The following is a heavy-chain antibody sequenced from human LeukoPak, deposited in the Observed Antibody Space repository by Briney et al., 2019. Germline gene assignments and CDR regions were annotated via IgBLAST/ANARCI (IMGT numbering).Heavy chain of an antibody. CDR3: ARERSSSWYTQQADYYYYGMDV. J-gene: IGHJ6*02. V-gene: IGHV3-11*01. Sequence: GGSLRLSCAASGFTSSDYYMSWIRQAPGKGLEWVSYISSSGSTIYYADSVKGRFTISRDNAKNSLYLQMNSLRAEDTAVYYCARERSSSWYTQQADYYYYGMDVWGQGTTVTVSS. CDR1: GFTSSDYY. D-gene: IGHD6-13*01. CDR2: ISSSGSTI.